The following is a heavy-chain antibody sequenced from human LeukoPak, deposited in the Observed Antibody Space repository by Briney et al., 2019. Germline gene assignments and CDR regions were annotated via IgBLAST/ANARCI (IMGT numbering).Heavy chain of an antibody. D-gene: IGHD6-13*01. V-gene: IGHV4-34*01. Sequence: SETLSLTCAVYGGSFSGYYWSWIRQPPGKGLEWIGEINHSGSTNYNPSLKSRVTISVDTSKNQFPLKLSSVTAADTAVYYCARVIAATGPGSYYYGMDVWGQRTTVTVSS. J-gene: IGHJ6*02. CDR3: ARVIAATGPGSYYYGMDV. CDR1: GGSFSGYY. CDR2: INHSGST.